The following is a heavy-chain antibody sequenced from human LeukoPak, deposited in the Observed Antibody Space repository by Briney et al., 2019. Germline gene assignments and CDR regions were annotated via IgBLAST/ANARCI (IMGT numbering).Heavy chain of an antibody. CDR3: PRGSPYDNSGYPFDY. J-gene: IGHJ4*02. CDR1: GFTFSSYA. Sequence: PGGSLRLSCAASGFTFSSYAMHWVRQAPGKGLEWVAVISYDGSNKYYADSVKGRFTISRDNSKNTLYLQMNSLRAEDTAVYYCPRGSPYDNSGYPFDYWGQGTLVTVSS. V-gene: IGHV3-30-3*01. CDR2: ISYDGSNK. D-gene: IGHD3-22*01.